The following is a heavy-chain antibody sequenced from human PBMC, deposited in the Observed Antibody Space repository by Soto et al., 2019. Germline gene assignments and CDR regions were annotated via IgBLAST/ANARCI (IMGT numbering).Heavy chain of an antibody. J-gene: IGHJ4*02. D-gene: IGHD3-22*01. CDR3: AKDYYYDSSGYQESGFSDY. Sequence: GGSLRLSCAASGFTFSSYGMHWVRQAPGKGLEWVAVISYDGSNKYYADSVKGRFTISRDNSKNTLYLQMNSLRAEDTAVYYCAKDYYYDSSGYQESGFSDYWGQGTLVTVPQ. CDR2: ISYDGSNK. CDR1: GFTFSSYG. V-gene: IGHV3-30*18.